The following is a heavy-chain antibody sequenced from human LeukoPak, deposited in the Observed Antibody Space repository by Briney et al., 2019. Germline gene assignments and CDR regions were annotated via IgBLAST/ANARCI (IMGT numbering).Heavy chain of an antibody. J-gene: IGHJ4*02. Sequence: SETLSLTCTVSGGSISSGSYYWSWIRQPAGKGLEWIGRIYTSGSTNYNPSLKSRVTISVDTSKNQFSLKLSSVTAADTAVYYCARVQKSRKSVASAVDCWGQGTVLIVSA. CDR3: ARVQKSRKSVASAVDC. D-gene: IGHD5-12*01. CDR1: GGSISSGSYY. CDR2: IYTSGST. V-gene: IGHV4-61*02.